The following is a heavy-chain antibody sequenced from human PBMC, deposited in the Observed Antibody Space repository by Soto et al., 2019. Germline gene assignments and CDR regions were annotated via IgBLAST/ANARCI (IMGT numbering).Heavy chain of an antibody. V-gene: IGHV3-23*01. D-gene: IGHD1-26*01. CDR1: ASVGSSAY. CDR2: ISGSGGST. CDR3: AKDGNSGSYLLWSLYFDY. J-gene: IGHJ4*02. Sequence: GGSLRLSCTASASVGSSAYMSWVRQAPGKGLEWVSAISGSGGSTYYADSVKGRFTISRDNSKNTLYLQMNSLRAEDTAVYYCAKDGNSGSYLLWSLYFDYWGQGTLVTVSS.